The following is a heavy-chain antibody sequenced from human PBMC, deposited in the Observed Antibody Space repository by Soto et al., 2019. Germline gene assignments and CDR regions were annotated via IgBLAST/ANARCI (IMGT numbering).Heavy chain of an antibody. D-gene: IGHD2-2*01. CDR2: INPDGTKT. J-gene: IGHJ4*02. V-gene: IGHV3-74*01. Sequence: GGSLRLSCAVSGFTFSAYWMHWVRQTPGKGLVWVSRINPDGTKTNYADSVEGRFTISRDNAKSTLYLQMNSLSAEDTAIYYCAKDGYSITRNKPLDYWGQGTLVTVSS. CDR1: GFTFSAYW. CDR3: AKDGYSITRNKPLDY.